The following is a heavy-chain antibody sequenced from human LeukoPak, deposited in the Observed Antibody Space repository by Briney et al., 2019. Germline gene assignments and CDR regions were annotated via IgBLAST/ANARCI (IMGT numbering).Heavy chain of an antibody. J-gene: IGHJ5*02. CDR1: GFTFSSYW. Sequence: GGSLRLSCAASGFTFSSYWMHWVRQAPGKGLVWVSRISYDGGDPSYADSVKGRFTISRDNAKNTLYLQMNSLTAEDTAVYYCARGYSSRLYNWFDPWGQGTLVTVSS. D-gene: IGHD6-13*01. CDR2: ISYDGGDP. V-gene: IGHV3-74*01. CDR3: ARGYSSRLYNWFDP.